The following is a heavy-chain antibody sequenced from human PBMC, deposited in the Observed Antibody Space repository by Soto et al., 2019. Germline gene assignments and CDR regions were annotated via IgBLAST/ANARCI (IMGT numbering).Heavy chain of an antibody. CDR1: GFTFSSYG. CDR2: IWYDGSNK. J-gene: IGHJ5*02. D-gene: IGHD1-1*01. Sequence: GGSLRLSCAASGFTFSSYGMHWVRQAPGKGLEWVAVIWYDGSNKYYADSVKGRFTISRDNSKNTLYLQMNSLRAEDTAVYYCARDGTTGSAGNWFDPWGQGTLVTVSS. CDR3: ARDGTTGSAGNWFDP. V-gene: IGHV3-33*01.